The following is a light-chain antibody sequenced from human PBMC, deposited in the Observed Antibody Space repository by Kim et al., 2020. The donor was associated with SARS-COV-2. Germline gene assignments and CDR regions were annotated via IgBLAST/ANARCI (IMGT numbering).Light chain of an antibody. CDR1: SSNIGAHYD. CDR2: GNT. V-gene: IGLV1-40*01. Sequence: QSVLTQPPSVSGAPGQKITISCTGSSSNIGAHYDIHWYQQLPGTAPKLLIFGNTNRPSGVSDRFSASKSGTSASLAITGLQADDEAEYFCQSFDSSVSGWVFGGGTQLTVL. J-gene: IGLJ3*02. CDR3: QSFDSSVSGWV.